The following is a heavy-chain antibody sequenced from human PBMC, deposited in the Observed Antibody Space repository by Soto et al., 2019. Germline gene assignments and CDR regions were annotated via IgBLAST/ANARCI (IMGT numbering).Heavy chain of an antibody. D-gene: IGHD4-4*01. CDR3: AGREHSNKGGDAFDI. V-gene: IGHV1-69*02. CDR1: GGTFSSYT. J-gene: IGHJ3*02. Sequence: ASVKVSCKASGGTFSSYTISWVRQAPGQGLEWMGRIIPILGIANYAQKFQGRVTITADKSTSTAYMELSSLRSEDTAVYYCAGREHSNKGGDAFDIWGQGTMVTVSS. CDR2: IIPILGIA.